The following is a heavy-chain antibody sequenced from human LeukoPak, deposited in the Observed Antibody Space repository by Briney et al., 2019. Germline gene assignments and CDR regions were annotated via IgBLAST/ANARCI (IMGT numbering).Heavy chain of an antibody. CDR3: ARDTLGEGEDANYAVYYFDY. CDR1: GFTFSSYW. J-gene: IGHJ4*02. V-gene: IGHV3-7*01. Sequence: PGGSLRLSCAASGFTFSSYWMHWVRQAPGKGLEWVANIKQDGNEKYYADSVKGRFTISRDNGKNSLDLQMNSLRADDTAFYYCARDTLGEGEDANYAVYYFDYWGQGTVVTVSS. CDR2: IKQDGNEK. D-gene: IGHD4/OR15-4a*01.